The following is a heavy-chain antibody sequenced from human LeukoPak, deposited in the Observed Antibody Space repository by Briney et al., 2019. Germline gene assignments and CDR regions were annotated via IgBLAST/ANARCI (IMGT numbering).Heavy chain of an antibody. D-gene: IGHD3-10*01. V-gene: IGHV1-2*04. CDR1: GYTFTGHY. CDR3: AKCNYYGSGSSSFFDP. J-gene: IGHJ5*02. Sequence: GASVKVSCKASGYTFTGHYMHWVRQAPGQGLEWMGWINPNSGGTNYAQKFQGWVTMTRDTSISTAYLQWSSLKASDTAMYYCAKCNYYGSGSSSFFDPWGQGTLVTVSS. CDR2: INPNSGGT.